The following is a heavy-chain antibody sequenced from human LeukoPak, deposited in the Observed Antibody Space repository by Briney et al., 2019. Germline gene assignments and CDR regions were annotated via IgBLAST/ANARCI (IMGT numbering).Heavy chain of an antibody. CDR3: ARGETWWEQRRYFDF. Sequence: GASVKVSCKASGYTFTGYYIHWVRQAPGQGLEWMGWNNPNSDGTDYAQKFQGRVTMTSDASINTAYMELSRLRSDDTAMYYCARGETWWEQRRYFDFWGQGTLATVSS. J-gene: IGHJ4*02. D-gene: IGHD1-26*01. CDR1: GYTFTGYY. CDR2: NNPNSDGT. V-gene: IGHV1-2*02.